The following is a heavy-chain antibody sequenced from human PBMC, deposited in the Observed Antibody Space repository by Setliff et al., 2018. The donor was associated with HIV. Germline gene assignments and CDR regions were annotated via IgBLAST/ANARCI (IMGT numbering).Heavy chain of an antibody. CDR2: FYYNGDS. D-gene: IGHD1-1*01. J-gene: IGHJ4*02. Sequence: NPSETLSLTCTVSGDSVNDRSYFWGWIRQPPGKGLEWIGTFYYNGDSRYNPSLKSRVTISVDTSKNQFSLKMYSVTAADAAVYFCARAREGWKPFAFDYWGQGTLVTVSS. V-gene: IGHV4-39*01. CDR1: GDSVNDRSYF. CDR3: ARAREGWKPFAFDY.